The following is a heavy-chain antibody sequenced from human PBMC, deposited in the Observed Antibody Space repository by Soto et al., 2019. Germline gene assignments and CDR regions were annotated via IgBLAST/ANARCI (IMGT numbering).Heavy chain of an antibody. CDR3: ARSYDYSTPGLGYYYYYGMDV. J-gene: IGHJ6*02. CDR1: GFTFSSYG. Sequence: QVQLVESGGGVVQPGRSLRLSCAASGFTFSSYGMHWVRQAPGKGLEWVAVIWYDGSNKYYADSVKGRFTISRDNSKNTLYLQMNSLRAEDTAVYYCARSYDYSTPGLGYYYYYGMDVWGQGTTVTVSS. V-gene: IGHV3-33*01. D-gene: IGHD4-4*01. CDR2: IWYDGSNK.